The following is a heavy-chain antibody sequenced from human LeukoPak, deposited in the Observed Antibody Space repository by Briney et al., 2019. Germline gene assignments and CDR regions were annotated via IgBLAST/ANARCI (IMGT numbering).Heavy chain of an antibody. CDR2: INPNSGGT. Sequence: ASVKVSCMASGYTFTGYYMHWVRQAPRQGLEWMGWINPNSGGTNYAQKFQGRVTMTRDTSISTAYMELSRLRSDDTAVYYCARVQGVTIFGKWGQGTLVTVSS. CDR1: GYTFTGYY. D-gene: IGHD3-3*01. V-gene: IGHV1-2*02. CDR3: ARVQGVTIFGK. J-gene: IGHJ4*02.